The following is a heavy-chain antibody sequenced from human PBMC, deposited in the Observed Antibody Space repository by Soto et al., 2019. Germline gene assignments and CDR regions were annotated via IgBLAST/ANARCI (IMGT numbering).Heavy chain of an antibody. CDR1: GFIFSGYG. D-gene: IGHD6-6*01. V-gene: IGHV3-30*18. Sequence: GGSLRLSCAASGFIFSGYGMQWVRQAPGKGLEWVAVISNDGRNKYYADSVKGRFISSRDNSKNTLYLEMNNLRSDDTAVYYCAKSSGWFDSWGQGTLVT. CDR2: ISNDGRNK. CDR3: AKSSGWFDS. J-gene: IGHJ5*01.